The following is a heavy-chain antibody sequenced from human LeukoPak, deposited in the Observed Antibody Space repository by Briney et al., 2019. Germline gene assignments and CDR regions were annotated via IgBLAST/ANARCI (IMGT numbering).Heavy chain of an antibody. CDR3: AREVVPAAMWGNWFDP. J-gene: IGHJ5*02. V-gene: IGHV4-4*07. CDR2: IYTSGST. CDR1: GGSISSYY. Sequence: PSETLSLTCTVSGGSISSYYWSWIRQPAGKGLEWIGRIYTSGSTNYNPSLKSRVAMSVDTSKNQFSLKLSSVTAADTAVYYCAREVVPAAMWGNWFDPWGQGTLVTVSS. D-gene: IGHD2-2*01.